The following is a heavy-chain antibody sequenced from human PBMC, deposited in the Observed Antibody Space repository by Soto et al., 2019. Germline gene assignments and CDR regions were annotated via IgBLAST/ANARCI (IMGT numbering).Heavy chain of an antibody. CDR1: GYNFMGYL. CDR3: ARGNVANWFGP. J-gene: IGHJ5*02. V-gene: IGHV5-51*01. CDR2: VYPSDSRT. Sequence: PGESLKLSCEASGYNFMGYLIVWGLQGPGEGLEWVGIVYPSDSRTNYSPTFQGQVTMSADTSTSTAYLQWTNLKASYSAMYYCARGNVANWFGPWGQGTLVTVSS.